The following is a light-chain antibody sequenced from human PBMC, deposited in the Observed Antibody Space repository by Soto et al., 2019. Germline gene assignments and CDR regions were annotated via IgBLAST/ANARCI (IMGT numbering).Light chain of an antibody. V-gene: IGKV3-15*01. CDR2: GAS. CDR1: QSVSSN. J-gene: IGKJ1*01. CDR3: QQYNDWPRT. Sequence: EIVMTQSPATLSVSPGARATLSCRASQSVSSNLAWYQQRPGQAPRLLIYGASARATGFPARFSGSGSGTEFTLTICSLQSEDFGVYYCQQYNDWPRTFGQGTRVEIK.